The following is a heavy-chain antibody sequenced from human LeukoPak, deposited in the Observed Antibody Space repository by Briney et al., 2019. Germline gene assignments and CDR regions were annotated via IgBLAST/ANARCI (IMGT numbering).Heavy chain of an antibody. CDR3: AMGDSSGWYFYY. V-gene: IGHV3-20*04. CDR1: GSTFEDHG. J-gene: IGHJ4*02. CDR2: INWDGGST. Sequence: RPGGSLRLSCAASGSTFEDHGMSWVRQVPGKGLEWVAGINWDGGSTGYADSVKGRFTISRDNAKNSLFLQMNSLRVEDTALYFCAMGDSSGWYFYYWGQGALVTVSS. D-gene: IGHD6-19*01.